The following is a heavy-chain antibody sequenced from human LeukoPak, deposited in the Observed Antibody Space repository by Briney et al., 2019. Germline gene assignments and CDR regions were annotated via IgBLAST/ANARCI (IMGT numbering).Heavy chain of an antibody. V-gene: IGHV3-53*01. D-gene: IGHD6-6*01. CDR2: IYSGGST. CDR1: GFTVSSNY. CDR3: AKDPRHIAARPDSGDY. J-gene: IGHJ4*02. Sequence: GGSLRLSCAASGFTVSSNYMSWVRQAPGKGLEWVSVIYSGGSTYYADSVKGRFTISRDNSKNTLYLQMNSLRAEDTAVYYCAKDPRHIAARPDSGDYWGQGTLVTVSS.